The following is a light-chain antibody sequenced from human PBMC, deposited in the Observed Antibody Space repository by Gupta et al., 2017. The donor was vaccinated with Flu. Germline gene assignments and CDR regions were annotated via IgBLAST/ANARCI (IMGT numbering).Light chain of an antibody. CDR1: KLGDKY. V-gene: IGLV3-1*01. CDR2: QDT. J-gene: IGLJ2*01. Sequence: PGQTASITCSGDKLGDKYVCWYQQKPGQSPVVVIYQDTKRPSGIPERFSGSNSGNTATLTISGTQAIDEADYYCQAWGSTTHVVFGGGTKLTVL. CDR3: QAWGSTTHVV.